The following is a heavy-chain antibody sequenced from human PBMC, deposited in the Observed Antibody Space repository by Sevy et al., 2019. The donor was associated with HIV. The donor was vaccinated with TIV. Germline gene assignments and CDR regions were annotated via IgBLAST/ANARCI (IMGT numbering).Heavy chain of an antibody. J-gene: IGHJ6*02. D-gene: IGHD4-17*01. CDR3: ARPRANYVDHYYFYAMDV. CDR2: ISYDGSDK. Sequence: GGSLRLSCAASGFALSNYYAMHWVRQAPGKGLEWVALISYDGSDKYYSDSAKGGITISRDNFKNTLYLQMNSLTTEETAVYYCARPRANYVDHYYFYAMDVWGQGTTVTVSS. V-gene: IGHV3-30-3*01. CDR1: GFALSNYYA.